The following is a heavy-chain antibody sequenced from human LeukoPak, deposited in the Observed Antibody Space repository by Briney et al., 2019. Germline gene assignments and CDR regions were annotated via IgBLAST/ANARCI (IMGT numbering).Heavy chain of an antibody. V-gene: IGHV1-69*04. Sequence: SVKVSCKASGGTFSSYAISWVRQAPGQGLEWMGRIIPILGIANYAQKFQGRVTITADKSTSTAYMELSSLRSEDTAVYYCARAKAGVKTRYYDILTGYPGAFDYWGQGTLVTVSS. CDR3: ARAKAGVKTRYYDILTGYPGAFDY. CDR2: IIPILGIA. J-gene: IGHJ4*02. CDR1: GGTFSSYA. D-gene: IGHD3-9*01.